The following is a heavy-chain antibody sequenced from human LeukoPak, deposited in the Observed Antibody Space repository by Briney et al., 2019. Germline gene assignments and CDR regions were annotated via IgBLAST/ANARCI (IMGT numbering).Heavy chain of an antibody. Sequence: PGTSLRLSCVASGLPFNNYGIRWVRQAPGKGLEWVATVWHDGSNKFYADFVKGRFIISRDNSKNTVDAQINSLRVEDTAVYYCLTDRGYWGQGTLVTVSS. CDR1: GLPFNNYG. J-gene: IGHJ4*02. CDR2: VWHDGSNK. CDR3: LTDRGY. V-gene: IGHV3-33*01.